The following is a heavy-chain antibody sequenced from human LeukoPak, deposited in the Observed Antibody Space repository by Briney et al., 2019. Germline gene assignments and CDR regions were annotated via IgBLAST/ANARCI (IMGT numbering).Heavy chain of an antibody. D-gene: IGHD3-10*02. CDR3: AKVMLGELLYWFDP. Sequence: PGGSLRLSCAASGFTFSSYGMSWVRQAPGKGLEWVSAISPFGGSTYYADSVKGRFTISRDTSKNTLYLQLNSLRAEDTAVYYCAKVMLGELLYWFDPWGQGTLVTVSS. V-gene: IGHV3-23*01. CDR2: ISPFGGST. CDR1: GFTFSSYG. J-gene: IGHJ5*02.